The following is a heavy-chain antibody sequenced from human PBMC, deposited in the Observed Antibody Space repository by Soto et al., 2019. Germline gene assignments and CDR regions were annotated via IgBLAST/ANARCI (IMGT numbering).Heavy chain of an antibody. V-gene: IGHV3-23*01. J-gene: IGHJ5*02. CDR1: GFTFSSYA. CDR2: ISGSGGTT. Sequence: EVQLLESGGGLVQPGGSLRLSCAASGFTFSSYAMSWVRQAPGKGLEWVSTISGSGGTTYYADSVKGQFTISRDNSKNSLYLQINSLRVEYTAVYYCAKSGGYYASGSYYNDWFDPWGQGTLVTVSS. CDR3: AKSGGYYASGSYYNDWFDP. D-gene: IGHD3-10*01.